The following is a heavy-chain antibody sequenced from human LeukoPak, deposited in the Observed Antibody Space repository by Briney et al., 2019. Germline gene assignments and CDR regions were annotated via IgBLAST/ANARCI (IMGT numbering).Heavy chain of an antibody. D-gene: IGHD3-10*01. Sequence: GGSLRLSCAASGFTFTNYALHWVRQAPGKGLEWVAVISYDGTNKYYADSVKGRFTISRDNSKNTLSLQMNSLRADDTAVYFCVRDSSGDSSGRPSLDYWGQGTLVTVSS. J-gene: IGHJ4*02. CDR2: ISYDGTNK. CDR1: GFTFTNYA. V-gene: IGHV3-30-3*01. CDR3: VRDSSGDSSGRPSLDY.